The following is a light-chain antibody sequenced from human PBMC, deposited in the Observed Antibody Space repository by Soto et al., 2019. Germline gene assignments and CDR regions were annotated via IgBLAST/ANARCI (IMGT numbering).Light chain of an antibody. Sequence: DIQMTQSPSSLSASVGDRVTITCRASQSISNYLNWYQQKPGKAPKLLICAASILRSGVPSRFSGSGSGTDFTLTISSLQAEDFAAYYCQQSYSTLALTFGGGTNVEIK. CDR1: QSISNY. CDR2: AAS. J-gene: IGKJ4*01. V-gene: IGKV1-39*01. CDR3: QQSYSTLALT.